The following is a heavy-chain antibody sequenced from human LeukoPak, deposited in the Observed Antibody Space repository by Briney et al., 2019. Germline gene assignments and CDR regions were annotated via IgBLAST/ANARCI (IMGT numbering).Heavy chain of an antibody. D-gene: IGHD3-22*01. CDR3: ARESRDYDGSGFYHDY. Sequence: SETLSLTCTVSGVSISDYFWSWIRQPAGKGLEWIGRIFTTGSTYYNPSLKSRVTMSVDTSKNQFSLKLTSVTAADTAVYYCARESRDYDGSGFYHDYWGQGTLVTVSS. CDR2: IFTTGST. V-gene: IGHV4-4*07. CDR1: GVSISDYF. J-gene: IGHJ4*02.